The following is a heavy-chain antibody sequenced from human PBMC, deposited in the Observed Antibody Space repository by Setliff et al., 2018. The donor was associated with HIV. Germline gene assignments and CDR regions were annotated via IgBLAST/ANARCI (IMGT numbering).Heavy chain of an antibody. CDR1: GYTFTSYY. V-gene: IGHV1-46*01. J-gene: IGHJ1*01. CDR2: ISPSGGAT. CDR3: ARVAVPGLAYFPH. D-gene: IGHD6-19*01. Sequence: ASVKVSCKASGYTFTSYYIHWVRQAPGQGLEWMGMISPSGGATSYAQKFQGRVTITRDTSTNTVYMEMSGLRSEDTAVFYCARVAVPGLAYFPHWGQGTLVT.